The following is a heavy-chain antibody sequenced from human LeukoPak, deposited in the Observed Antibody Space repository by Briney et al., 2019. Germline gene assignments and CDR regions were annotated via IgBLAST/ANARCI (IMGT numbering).Heavy chain of an antibody. D-gene: IGHD3-10*01. V-gene: IGHV1-2*02. J-gene: IGHJ4*02. CDR3: AGSEGYYYGSGSFFDY. Sequence: ASVKVSCKASGYTFTGYYMHWVRQAPGQGLEWMGWINPNSGGTNYAQKFQGRVTMTRDTSISTAYMELSRLRSDDTAVYYCAGSEGYYYGSGSFFDYWGQGTLVTVSS. CDR2: INPNSGGT. CDR1: GYTFTGYY.